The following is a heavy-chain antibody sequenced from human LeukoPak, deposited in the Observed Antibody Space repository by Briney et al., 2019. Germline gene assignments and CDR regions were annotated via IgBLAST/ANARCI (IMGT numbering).Heavy chain of an antibody. CDR3: AREGVVDMGFDY. D-gene: IGHD3-22*01. CDR1: GGTISSYA. J-gene: IGHJ4*02. Sequence: SVKVSCKASGGTISSYAISWVRQAPGQGLEWMGGIIPIFGTANYAQKFQGRVTITADESTSTAYTELSSLRSEDTAVYYCAREGVVDMGFDYWGQGTLVTVSS. CDR2: IIPIFGTA. V-gene: IGHV1-69*13.